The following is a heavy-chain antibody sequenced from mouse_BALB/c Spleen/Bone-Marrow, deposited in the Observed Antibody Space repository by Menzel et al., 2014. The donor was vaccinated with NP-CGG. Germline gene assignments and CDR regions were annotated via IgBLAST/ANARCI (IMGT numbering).Heavy chain of an antibody. J-gene: IGHJ1*01. V-gene: IGHV6-6*02. Sequence: EVKLMESGGGLVRAGGSMKLSCVASGFTFSSYWMSWVRQSPEKGLEWVAEIRLKSDNYATHYAESVKGKFTISRDDSKSRLYLQMNSLRAEDTGIYYCTRTATWYFDVWGAGTTVTVSS. CDR1: GFTFSSYW. CDR3: TRTATWYFDV. D-gene: IGHD1-2*01. CDR2: IRLKSDNYAT.